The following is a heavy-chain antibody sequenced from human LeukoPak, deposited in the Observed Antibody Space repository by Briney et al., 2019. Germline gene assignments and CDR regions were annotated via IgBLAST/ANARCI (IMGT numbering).Heavy chain of an antibody. CDR3: ARRLGKYCSGGSCYPPANY. CDR1: GFTFSSYG. V-gene: IGHV3-33*01. D-gene: IGHD2-15*01. Sequence: GRSLRLSCAASGFTFSSYGMHWVRQAPGKGLEWVAVIWYDGSNKYYADSVKGRFTISRDNSKNTLYLQMNSLRAEDTAVYYCARRLGKYCSGGSCYPPANYWGQGTLVTVSS. J-gene: IGHJ4*02. CDR2: IWYDGSNK.